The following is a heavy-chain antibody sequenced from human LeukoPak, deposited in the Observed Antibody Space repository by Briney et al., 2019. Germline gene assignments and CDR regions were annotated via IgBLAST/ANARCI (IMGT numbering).Heavy chain of an antibody. CDR2: IYYSGST. D-gene: IGHD1-14*01. J-gene: IGHJ4*02. CDR1: GGSISSYY. Sequence: SETLSLTCTVSGGSISSYYWSWIRQPPGKGLEWIGYIYYSGSTYYNPSLKSRVTISVDTSKNQFSLKLSSVTAADTAVYYCAREGARPTRITKGYYFDYWGQGTLVTVSS. V-gene: IGHV4-59*12. CDR3: AREGARPTRITKGYYFDY.